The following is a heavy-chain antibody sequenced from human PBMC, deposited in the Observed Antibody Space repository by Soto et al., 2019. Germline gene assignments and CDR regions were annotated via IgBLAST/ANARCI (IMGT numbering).Heavy chain of an antibody. D-gene: IGHD3-22*01. CDR1: GFTFSSYS. J-gene: IGHJ4*02. CDR2: ISSSSSYI. Sequence: VGSLILSCAASGFTFSSYSMNWVRQAPGKGLEWVSSISSSSSYIYYADSVKGRFTISRDNAKNSLYLQMNSLRAEDTAVYYCARDPNYYDSSGYYPDYWGQGTLVTVSS. V-gene: IGHV3-21*01. CDR3: ARDPNYYDSSGYYPDY.